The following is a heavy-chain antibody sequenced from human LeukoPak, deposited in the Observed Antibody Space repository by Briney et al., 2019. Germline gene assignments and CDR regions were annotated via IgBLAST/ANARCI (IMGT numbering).Heavy chain of an antibody. Sequence: SETLSLTCAVYGGCFSGYYWSWIRQPPGKGLEWIGEINHSGSTNYNPSLKSRVTISVDTSKNQFSLKLSSVTAADTAVYYCARIRIAAARYYYYGMDVWGQGTTVTVSS. CDR1: GGCFSGYY. CDR2: INHSGST. V-gene: IGHV4-34*01. CDR3: ARIRIAAARYYYYGMDV. D-gene: IGHD6-13*01. J-gene: IGHJ6*02.